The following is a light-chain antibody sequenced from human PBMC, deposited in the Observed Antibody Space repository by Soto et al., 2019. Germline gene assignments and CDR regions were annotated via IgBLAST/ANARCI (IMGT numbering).Light chain of an antibody. CDR3: QQSYSSPLT. J-gene: IGKJ4*01. V-gene: IGKV1-39*01. CDR1: QSISTY. CDR2: AAS. Sequence: EIEMTQTPSSLSASVGDRVTITWRASQSISTYLNWYQQKPGKAPNLLVYAASTLQSGVPSRFSGSGSGTDFTLTISSLQPEDFATYYCQQSYSSPLTFGGGTKVDIK.